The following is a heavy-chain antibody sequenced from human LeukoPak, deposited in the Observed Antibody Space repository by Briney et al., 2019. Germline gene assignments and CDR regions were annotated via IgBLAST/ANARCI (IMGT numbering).Heavy chain of an antibody. Sequence: ASETLSFTCTVSGGSISSGGYYWSWIRQHPGKGLEWIGYIYYSGSTYYNPSLKSRVTISVDTSKNQFSLKLSSVTAADTAVYYCARVISGDDHFDYWGQGTLVTVSS. CDR2: IYYSGST. J-gene: IGHJ4*02. D-gene: IGHD2-21*01. CDR3: ARVISGDDHFDY. CDR1: GGSISSGGYY. V-gene: IGHV4-31*03.